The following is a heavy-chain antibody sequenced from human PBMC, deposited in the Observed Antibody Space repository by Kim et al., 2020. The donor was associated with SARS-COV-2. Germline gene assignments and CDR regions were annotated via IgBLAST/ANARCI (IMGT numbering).Heavy chain of an antibody. J-gene: IGHJ6*02. CDR2: INRDGRAT. Sequence: GGSLRLSCAASGFIFTNYWMHWFRQGPGKGLVWVSRINRDGRATAYADSVKGRFTISRDNARNTLYLQMNSLRDEDTAVYYCVRDSYIRNIYYGMDVWGQGTTVSVS. V-gene: IGHV3-74*03. CDR1: GFIFTNYW. CDR3: VRDSYIRNIYYGMDV. D-gene: IGHD3-3*02.